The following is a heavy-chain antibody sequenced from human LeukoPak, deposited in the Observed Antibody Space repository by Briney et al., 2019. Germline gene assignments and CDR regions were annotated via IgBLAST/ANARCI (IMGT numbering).Heavy chain of an antibody. CDR2: ISPLLGAS. CDR3: ATYDVLTGFEY. V-gene: IGHV1-69*13. J-gene: IGHJ4*02. D-gene: IGHD3-9*01. Sequence: SVKVSCKASAGTFSDYVISWVRQAPGQGLNWMGGISPLLGASKHTQNFHDRVTITADESTTTAYMELSDLRSADTAVYYCATYDVLTGFEYWGQGTLVTVSS. CDR1: AGTFSDYV.